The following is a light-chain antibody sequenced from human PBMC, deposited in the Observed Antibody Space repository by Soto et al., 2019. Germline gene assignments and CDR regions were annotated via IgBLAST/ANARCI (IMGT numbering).Light chain of an antibody. V-gene: IGLV2-23*01. CDR1: SGDVGTYDL. CDR3: SSFEVFISWV. Sequence: QSALTQPASVSGSPGQSITISCTGTSGDVGTYDLVSWYQHHPGAAPKLMIYEATRRPSGISNRFSGSKSGNTASLTISGPRGEEEAFFSCSSFEVFISWVLGGGTKLP. J-gene: IGLJ3*02. CDR2: EAT.